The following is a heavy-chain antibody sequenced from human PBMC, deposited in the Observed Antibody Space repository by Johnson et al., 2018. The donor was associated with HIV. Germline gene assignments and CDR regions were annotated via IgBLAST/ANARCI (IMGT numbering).Heavy chain of an antibody. V-gene: IGHV3-30*03. CDR3: ASGDDDGF. CDR2: MSYNASNK. CDR1: GFTFSRYW. Sequence: QMQLVESGGGLVQPGGSLRLSCAASGFTFSRYWMSWVRQAPGKGLEWVAIMSYNASNKYYADSVKGRFTISRDNSKNTLYLQMNSLRAEDTAVYFCASGDDDGFWGQGTKVTVSS. D-gene: IGHD5-12*01. J-gene: IGHJ3*01.